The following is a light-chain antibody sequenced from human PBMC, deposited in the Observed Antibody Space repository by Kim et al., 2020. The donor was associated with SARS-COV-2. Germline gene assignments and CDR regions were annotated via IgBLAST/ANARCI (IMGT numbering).Light chain of an antibody. CDR3: NSRDSKFNQVI. J-gene: IGLJ2*01. Sequence: ALGQTVRITCQGDSLRSYYASWYQHRPGQAPVLVMYGNNNRPSGIPDRFSASSSGNTASLTITGAQAADEADYYCNSRDSKFNQVIFGGGTQLTVL. CDR2: GNN. CDR1: SLRSYY. V-gene: IGLV3-19*01.